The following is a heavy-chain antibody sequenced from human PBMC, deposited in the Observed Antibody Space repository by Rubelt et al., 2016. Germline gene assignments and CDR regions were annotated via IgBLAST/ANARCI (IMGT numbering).Heavy chain of an antibody. CDR1: GFTSISYS. CDR2: ISGGGAST. Sequence: EVQLVESGGGLVQPGGSLRLSCAASGFTSISYSMNWVRQAPGKGLEWVSGISGGGASTYYADSVKGRFTISRDNSKNTLYLQMNSLSAEDTAVYYCAKSPDYYFYGMDVWGQGTTVTVSS. J-gene: IGHJ6*02. V-gene: IGHV3-23*04. CDR3: AKSPDYYFYGMDV.